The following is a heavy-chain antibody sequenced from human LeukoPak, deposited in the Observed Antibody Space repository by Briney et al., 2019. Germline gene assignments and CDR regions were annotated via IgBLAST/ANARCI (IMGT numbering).Heavy chain of an antibody. CDR3: ARESQEKYYFDY. CDR1: GGSISSGGYY. J-gene: IGHJ4*02. CDR2: IYYSGST. Sequence: AHTLSLTCTASGGSISSGGYYWSWIRQHPGKGLEWIGYIYYSGSTYYNPSLKSRVTISVDTSKNQFSLKLSSVTAADTAVYYCARESQEKYYFDYWGQGTLVTVSS. V-gene: IGHV4-31*03. D-gene: IGHD5-24*01.